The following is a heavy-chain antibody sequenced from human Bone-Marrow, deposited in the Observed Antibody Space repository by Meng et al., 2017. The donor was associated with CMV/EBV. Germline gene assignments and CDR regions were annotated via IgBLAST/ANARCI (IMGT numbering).Heavy chain of an antibody. CDR3: ARGRSWLIGHLDH. D-gene: IGHD3-22*01. CDR2: ISGYNGNT. CDR1: GYTFTSYG. Sequence: ASVKVSCKASGYTFTSYGFSWVRQAPGQGLEWMGWISGYNGNTNYAQKFQGRVTMTTDASTSTDYMEWKSLRSDYTAVNYCARGRSWLIGHLDHWGQGTLVTVSS. J-gene: IGHJ4*02. V-gene: IGHV1-18*01.